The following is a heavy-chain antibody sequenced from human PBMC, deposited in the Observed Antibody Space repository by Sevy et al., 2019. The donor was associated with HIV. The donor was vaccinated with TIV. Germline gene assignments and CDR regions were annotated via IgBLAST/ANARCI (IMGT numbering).Heavy chain of an antibody. J-gene: IGHJ6*02. CDR2: IYYSGST. CDR1: GGSVSSGSYY. Sequence: SETLSLTCTVSGGSVSSGSYYWSWIRQPPGKGLEWIGYIYYSGSTNYNPSLKSRVTISVATSKNQFSLKLGSVTAPDTAVYYCARGYGIWFWELSVYYYYYGMDVWGQGTTVTVSS. V-gene: IGHV4-61*01. CDR3: ARGYGIWFWELSVYYYYYGMDV. D-gene: IGHD3-10*01.